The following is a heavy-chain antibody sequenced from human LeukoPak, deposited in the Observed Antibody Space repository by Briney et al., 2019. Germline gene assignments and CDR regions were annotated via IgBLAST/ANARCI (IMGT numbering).Heavy chain of an antibody. J-gene: IGHJ4*02. CDR1: GGSISSGGYY. CDR3: ARGPRKERYLDY. CDR2: IYYSGST. D-gene: IGHD3-16*02. V-gene: IGHV4-31*03. Sequence: SQTLSLTCTVSGGSISSGGYYWSWIRQHPGKGLEWIGYIYYSGSTYYNPSLKSRVTISVDTSKNQFSLKLSSVTAADTAVYYCARGPRKERYLDYWGQGTLVTVSS.